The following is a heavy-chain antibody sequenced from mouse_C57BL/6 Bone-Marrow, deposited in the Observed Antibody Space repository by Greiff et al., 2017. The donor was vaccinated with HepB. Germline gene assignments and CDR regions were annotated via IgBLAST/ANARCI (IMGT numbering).Heavy chain of an antibody. CDR2: IDPENGDT. V-gene: IGHV14-4*01. J-gene: IGHJ2*01. Sequence: VQLQQSGAELVRPGASVKLSCTASGFNIKDDYMHWVKQRPEQGLEWIGWIDPENGDTEYASKFQGKATITADTSSNTAYLQLSSLTSEDTAVYYCTTDRWDYDEVLFDYWGPGTTLTVSS. CDR1: GFNIKDDY. D-gene: IGHD2-4*01. CDR3: TTDRWDYDEVLFDY.